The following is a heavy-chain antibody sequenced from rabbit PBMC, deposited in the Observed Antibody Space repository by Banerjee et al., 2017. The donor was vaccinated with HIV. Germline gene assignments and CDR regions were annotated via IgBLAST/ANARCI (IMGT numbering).Heavy chain of an antibody. J-gene: IGHJ4*01. D-gene: IGHD4-2*01. V-gene: IGHV1S40*01. CDR1: GFSFSSDYD. CDR2: IGTNSGAT. Sequence: QSLEESGGGLVKPGASLTLTCTASGFSFSSDYDMCWVRQAPGKGLEWIGCIGTNSGATYYASWAKGRFTISKTSSTTVTLQMTSLTAADTATYFCARTGGYAGSGDGHFRLWGQGTLVTVS. CDR3: ARTGGYAGSGDGHFRL.